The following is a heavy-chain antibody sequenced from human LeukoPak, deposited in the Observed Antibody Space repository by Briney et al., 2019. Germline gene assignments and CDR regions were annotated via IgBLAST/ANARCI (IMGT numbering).Heavy chain of an antibody. CDR2: IYSGGST. D-gene: IGHD5-12*01. CDR1: GLTVSSNY. J-gene: IGHJ6*03. CDR3: ARGVGGYDLLAYYYYYYMDV. V-gene: IGHV3-53*01. Sequence: PGGSLRLSCAASGLTVSSNYMSWVRQAPGKGLERVSVIYSGGSTYYADSVKGRFTISRDSSKNTLYLQMNSLRAEDTAVYYCARGVGGYDLLAYYYYYYMDVWGKGTTVTVSS.